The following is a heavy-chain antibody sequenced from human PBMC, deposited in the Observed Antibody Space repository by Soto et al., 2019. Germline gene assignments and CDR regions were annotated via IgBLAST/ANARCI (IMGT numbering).Heavy chain of an antibody. CDR2: ISAYNGNT. D-gene: IGHD2-2*01. J-gene: IGHJ3*02. CDR1: GYTFTSYG. Sequence: GASVKVSCKASGYTFTSYGISWVRQAPGQGLEWMGWISAYNGNTNYAQKLQGRVTMTTDTSTSTAYMELRSLRSDDTAVYYCASVAAPCSSTSCYRGSGAFDIWGQGTMVTVSS. V-gene: IGHV1-18*01. CDR3: ASVAAPCSSTSCYRGSGAFDI.